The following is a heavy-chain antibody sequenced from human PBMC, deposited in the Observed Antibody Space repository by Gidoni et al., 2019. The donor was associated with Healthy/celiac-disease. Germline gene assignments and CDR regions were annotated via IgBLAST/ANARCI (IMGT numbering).Heavy chain of an antibody. Sequence: QLQLQESGPGLVKPSETLSLTCTVSGGSISSSSYYWGWIRQPPGKGLEWIGSIYYSGSTYYNPSLKSRVTISVDTSKNQFSLKLSSVTAADTAVYYCARDPRGPNRPLYYYDSSGPFDYWGQGTLVTVSS. CDR2: IYYSGST. CDR3: ARDPRGPNRPLYYYDSSGPFDY. V-gene: IGHV4-39*07. J-gene: IGHJ4*02. D-gene: IGHD3-22*01. CDR1: GGSISSSSYY.